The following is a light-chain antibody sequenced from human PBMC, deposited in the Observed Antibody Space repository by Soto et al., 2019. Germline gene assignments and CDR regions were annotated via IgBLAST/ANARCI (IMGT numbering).Light chain of an antibody. CDR3: CSYAGSYTLV. V-gene: IGLV2-11*01. J-gene: IGLJ2*01. CDR2: DVT. Sequence: QSALTQPRSVSGSPGQSVAISCTGTSSDVGGDNFVSWYQQHPGKAPKLMIYDVTKRPSGVPDRFSGSKSGNTASLTISGLQAEDEADYYCCSYAGSYTLVFGGGTKLTVL. CDR1: SSDVGGDNF.